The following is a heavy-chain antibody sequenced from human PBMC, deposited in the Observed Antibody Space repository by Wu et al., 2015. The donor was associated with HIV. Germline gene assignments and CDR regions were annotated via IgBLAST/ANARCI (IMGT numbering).Heavy chain of an antibody. CDR2: INPNSGGT. V-gene: IGHV1-2*02. Sequence: QVQLVQSGAEVKKPGASVKVSCKASGYTFTGYYIHWVRQAPGQELEWMGWINPNSGGTNYAQKFQGRVTMTRDTSISTAYMELTRLRSDDTAVYYCARGEDIVVVVTATARFDYWGQGTLVTVSS. CDR3: ARGEDIVVVVTATARFDY. J-gene: IGHJ4*02. D-gene: IGHD2-15*01. CDR1: GYTFTGYY.